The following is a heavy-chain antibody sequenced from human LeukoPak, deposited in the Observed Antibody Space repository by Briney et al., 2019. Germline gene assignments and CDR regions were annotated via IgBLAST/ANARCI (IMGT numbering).Heavy chain of an antibody. CDR2: IFPSGGEI. J-gene: IGHJ4*02. Sequence: PGGSLRLSCAASGFTFSTFAMIWVRQPPGKGLEWVSSIFPSGGEIHYADSVKGRFTISRDNAKNSLYLQMNSLRAEDTAVYYCTRDPRRLDYWGQGTLVTVSS. CDR1: GFTFSTFA. V-gene: IGHV3-21*04. CDR3: TRDPRRLDY.